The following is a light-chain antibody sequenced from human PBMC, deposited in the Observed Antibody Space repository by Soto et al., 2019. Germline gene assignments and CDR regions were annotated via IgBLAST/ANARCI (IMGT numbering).Light chain of an antibody. CDR3: QQYNNWPRT. V-gene: IGKV3-15*01. CDR2: GAS. CDR1: QSVSSN. Sequence: EILMTQSPATLSVSPGERATLSCGASQSVSSNLAWYQQKPGQAPRLLIYGASTRATGIPARLSGSGYGTEFTLTISSMQSEDFEVYYCQQYNNWPRTFGHGTKVDIK. J-gene: IGKJ1*01.